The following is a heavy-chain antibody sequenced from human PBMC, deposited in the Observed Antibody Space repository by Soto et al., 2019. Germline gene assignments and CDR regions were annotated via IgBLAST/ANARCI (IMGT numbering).Heavy chain of an antibody. V-gene: IGHV3-30*18. Sequence: QVQLVESGGGVVQPGRSLRLSCAASGFTFSSYGMHWVRQAPGKGLEWVAVISYDGSNKYYADSVKGRFTISRDNSTNTLYLQMNSLRAEDTAVYYCAKEADPMTTVTNNWFDPWGQGTLVTVSS. CDR3: AKEADPMTTVTNNWFDP. CDR1: GFTFSSYG. CDR2: ISYDGSNK. J-gene: IGHJ5*02. D-gene: IGHD4-17*01.